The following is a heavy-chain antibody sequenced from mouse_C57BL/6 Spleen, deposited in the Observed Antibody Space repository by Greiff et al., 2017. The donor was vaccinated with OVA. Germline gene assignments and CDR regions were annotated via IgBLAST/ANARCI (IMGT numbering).Heavy chain of an antibody. Sequence: QVQLQQPGTELVKPGASVKLSCKASGYTFTSYWMHWVKQRPGQGLEWIGNINPSNGGTNYNEKFKSKATLTVDKSSSTAYMQLSSLASEDSAVDYCARGSITTVPMDYWGQGTSVTVSS. D-gene: IGHD1-1*01. CDR3: ARGSITTVPMDY. CDR2: INPSNGGT. V-gene: IGHV1-53*01. J-gene: IGHJ4*01. CDR1: GYTFTSYW.